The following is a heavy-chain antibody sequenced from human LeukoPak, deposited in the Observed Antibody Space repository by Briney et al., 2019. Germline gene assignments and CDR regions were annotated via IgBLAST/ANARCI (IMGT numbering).Heavy chain of an antibody. CDR2: ISGSPPAT. CDR3: TKRQRLVKVYYGMDV. Sequence: GSLRLSCAASGFTFSSYGMSWVRQAPGKGLEWVSAISGSPPATYYADSVKGRFTISRDNSKNTLYLQMNGLKAEDTAVYYCTKRQRLVKVYYGMDVWGQGTTVTVSS. V-gene: IGHV3-23*01. J-gene: IGHJ6*02. D-gene: IGHD6-13*01. CDR1: GFTFSSYG.